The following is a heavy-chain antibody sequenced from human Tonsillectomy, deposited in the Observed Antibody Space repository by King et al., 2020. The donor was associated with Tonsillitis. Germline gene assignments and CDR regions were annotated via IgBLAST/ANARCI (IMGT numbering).Heavy chain of an antibody. J-gene: IGHJ5*02. V-gene: IGHV1-69*01. CDR2: IIPLFGTA. D-gene: IGHD6-19*01. CDR3: ARRGSSGWEDTDWFDP. Sequence: VQLAESGAEVKKPGSSVKVSCKASGGTFSSYPISWVRQAPGQGLEWMGGIIPLFGTANYAQKFQGRVTITADESTSTAYIQLSSLRSEDTAVYYCARRGSSGWEDTDWFDPWGQGTLVTVSS. CDR1: GGTFSSYP.